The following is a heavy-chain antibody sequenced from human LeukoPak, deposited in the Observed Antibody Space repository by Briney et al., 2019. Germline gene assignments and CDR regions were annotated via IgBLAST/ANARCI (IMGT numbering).Heavy chain of an antibody. Sequence: PGGSLRLSCAASRFTFSNYCMSWVRQAPGKGLEWLTNIKQDSSDKYYVDSVKGRFTISRDNAKNSLYLQMNSLRAEGTAVYYCASQKSGGSDYWGQGTLVTVSS. CDR2: IKQDSSDK. V-gene: IGHV3-7*05. CDR1: RFTFSNYC. J-gene: IGHJ4*02. CDR3: ASQKSGGSDY. D-gene: IGHD6-25*01.